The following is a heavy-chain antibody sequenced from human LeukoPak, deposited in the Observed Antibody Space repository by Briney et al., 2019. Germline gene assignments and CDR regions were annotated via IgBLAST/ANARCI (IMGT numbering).Heavy chain of an antibody. V-gene: IGHV3-7*03. CDR1: GFTFSSYW. J-gene: IGHJ4*02. CDR2: IKQDGSEK. CDR3: ARETQVYYFDY. Sequence: GGSLRLSCAASGFTFSSYWMSWVRQAPGKGLEWMANIKQDGSEKYYVDSVKGRFTITRDNAKNSLYLQMNSLRAEDTAVYYCARETQVYYFDYWGQGTLVTVSS.